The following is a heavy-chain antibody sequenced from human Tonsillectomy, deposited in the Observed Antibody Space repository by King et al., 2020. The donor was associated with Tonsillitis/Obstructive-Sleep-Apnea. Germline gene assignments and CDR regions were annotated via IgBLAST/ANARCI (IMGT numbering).Heavy chain of an antibody. Sequence: VQLVESGGGVVQPGRSLRLSCAASGFTFSSYGMHWVRQAPGKGLEWVAVIWFDGSNKYYADSVKGRFTISRDNSKNTLYLQMNSLRAEDTAVYYCARCMDYYYYYMDVWGKGTTVTVSS. CDR1: GFTFSSYG. CDR2: IWFDGSNK. J-gene: IGHJ6*03. D-gene: IGHD2-8*01. V-gene: IGHV3-33*01. CDR3: ARCMDYYYYYMDV.